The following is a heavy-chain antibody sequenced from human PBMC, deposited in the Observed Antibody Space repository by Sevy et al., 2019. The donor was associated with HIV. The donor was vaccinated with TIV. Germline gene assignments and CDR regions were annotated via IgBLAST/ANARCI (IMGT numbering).Heavy chain of an antibody. Sequence: GGSLRLSCAASGFTFSNYAMSWVRQTPGKGLEWVSAISGSAHRTYYTDSVNGWFTISRDNSKNMLFLQMNSLRAEDTAVYYCVKEVSEYSYSDYWGQGTLVTVSS. CDR3: VKEVSEYSYSDY. CDR1: GFTFSNYA. V-gene: IGHV3-23*01. CDR2: ISGSAHRT. D-gene: IGHD5-18*01. J-gene: IGHJ4*02.